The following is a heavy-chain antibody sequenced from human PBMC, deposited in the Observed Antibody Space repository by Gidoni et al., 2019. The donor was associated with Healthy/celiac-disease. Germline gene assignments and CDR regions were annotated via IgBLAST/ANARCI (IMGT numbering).Heavy chain of an antibody. J-gene: IGHJ4*02. V-gene: IGHV3-48*02. D-gene: IGHD6-13*01. CDR3: ARDRGSSWYESHFDY. Sequence: EVQLVESGGGLVQPGGSLRLSCAASGFTFSSYSMNWVSQAPGKGLEWVSYISSSSSTIYYADSVKGRFTISRDNAKNSLYLQMNSLRDEDTAVYYCARDRGSSWYESHFDYWGQGTLVTVSS. CDR1: GFTFSSYS. CDR2: ISSSSSTI.